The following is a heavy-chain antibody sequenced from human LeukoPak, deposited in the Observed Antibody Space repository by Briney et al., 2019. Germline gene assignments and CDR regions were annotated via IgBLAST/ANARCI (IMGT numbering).Heavy chain of an antibody. J-gene: IGHJ4*02. CDR1: GFTFSSYW. D-gene: IGHD6-13*01. CDR3: ARDIEAAGLFLDY. CDR2: IKYDGSEK. Sequence: GGSLRLSCAASGFTFSSYWMTWVRQAPGKGPEWVANIKYDGSEKDYMDSVKGRFTISRDNAKNSLYLQMNSLRAEDTAVYYCARDIEAAGLFLDYWGQGTLVTVSS. V-gene: IGHV3-7*01.